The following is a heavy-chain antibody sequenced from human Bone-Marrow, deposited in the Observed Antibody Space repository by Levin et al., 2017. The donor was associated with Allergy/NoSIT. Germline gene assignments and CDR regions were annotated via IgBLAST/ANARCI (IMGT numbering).Heavy chain of an antibody. Sequence: SCAASGFTFDDYAMHWVRQAPGKGLEWVSGISWNSGSIGYADSVKGRFTISRDNAKNSLYLQMNSLRAEDTALYYCAKDRYFGSSGGRPEKRYYFDYWGQGTLVTVSS. CDR1: GFTFDDYA. J-gene: IGHJ4*02. D-gene: IGHD6-6*01. CDR2: ISWNSGSI. V-gene: IGHV3-9*01. CDR3: AKDRYFGSSGGRPEKRYYFDY.